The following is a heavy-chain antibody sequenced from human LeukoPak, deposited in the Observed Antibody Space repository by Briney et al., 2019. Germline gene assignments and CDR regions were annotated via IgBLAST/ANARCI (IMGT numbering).Heavy chain of an antibody. D-gene: IGHD5-12*01. Sequence: PLGTLCLSCTVSRGSFCSSNGYCGWVRLPPGEWLVLVVGIYFSRSTYYNPSLQSRVNISIDTSKNQFSLKLSSVTAADTAVYYCARRPRLLSVATGRIFDYWGQGTLVTVSS. CDR1: RGSFCSSNGY. V-gene: IGHV4-39*01. CDR2: IYFSRST. CDR3: ARRPRLLSVATGRIFDY. J-gene: IGHJ4*02.